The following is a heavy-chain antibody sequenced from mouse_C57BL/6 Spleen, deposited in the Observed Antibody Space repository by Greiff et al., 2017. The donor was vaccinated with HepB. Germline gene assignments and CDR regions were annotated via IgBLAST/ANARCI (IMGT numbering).Heavy chain of an antibody. CDR3: ARHWDGYFDY. D-gene: IGHD4-1*01. CDR1: GFTFSSYG. V-gene: IGHV5-6*02. J-gene: IGHJ2*01. Sequence: DVKLVESGGDLVKPGGSLKLSCAASGFTFSSYGMSWVRQTPDKRLEWVATISSGGSYTYYPDSVKGRFTISRDNAKNTLYLQMSSLKSEDTAMYYCARHWDGYFDYWGQGTTLTVSS. CDR2: ISSGGSYT.